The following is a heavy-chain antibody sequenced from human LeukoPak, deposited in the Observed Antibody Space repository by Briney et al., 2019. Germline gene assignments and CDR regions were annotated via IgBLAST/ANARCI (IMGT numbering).Heavy chain of an antibody. Sequence: GGSLRLSCGVSIFTFYVYYIVWPRQAPGKGLEWVGLSQNKGDSYTTEYAASVRGRFSISRDESKNSMYLQMNSLKTEDTAVYFCARQYFYGMDVRRQGTTVTVSS. CDR1: IFTFYVYY. J-gene: IGHJ6*02. CDR3: ARQYFYGMDV. CDR2: SQNKGDSYTT. V-gene: IGHV3-72*01.